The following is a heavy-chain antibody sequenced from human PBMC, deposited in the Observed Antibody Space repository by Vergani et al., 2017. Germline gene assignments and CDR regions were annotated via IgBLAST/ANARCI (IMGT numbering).Heavy chain of an antibody. CDR3: ASGKYYSDSTSHFRGRYFDV. CDR2: IYTSGST. Sequence: QVQLQESGPGLVKPSQTLSLTCTVSGASISSGNYYWNWIRQPAGKGLEWIGRIYTSGSTNYNPSLKSRVTISLDTSKNQFSLRLTSVTAADTAVYYCASGKYYSDSTSHFRGRYFDVWGRGTLVTVPS. J-gene: IGHJ2*01. D-gene: IGHD3-16*01. V-gene: IGHV4-61*02. CDR1: GASISSGNYY.